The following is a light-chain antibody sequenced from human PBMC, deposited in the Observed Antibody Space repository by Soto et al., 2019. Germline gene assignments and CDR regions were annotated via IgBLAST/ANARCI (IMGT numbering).Light chain of an antibody. CDR3: QQTASAPPWT. J-gene: IGKJ1*01. V-gene: IGKV1-39*01. Sequence: DIPMTQSPTSLSASVGDRVTISCRASQRIGTYLAWYQQKPGKAPRLLISGASSVQSGVPPRFSGSGSATDFILTISSLLLEDIATYYCQQTASAPPWTFGQGTKVEIK. CDR1: QRIGTY. CDR2: GAS.